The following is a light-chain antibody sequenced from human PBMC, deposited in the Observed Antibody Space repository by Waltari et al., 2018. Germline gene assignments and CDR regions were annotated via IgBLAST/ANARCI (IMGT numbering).Light chain of an antibody. J-gene: IGKJ5*01. Sequence: DIQMTQSPSSLSASVGDRVTITCQATEDITNYLNWYQQKPGKVPKLLIYEASNLETGVPSRFSGSGSGTDFTFAISSLQPEDVATYYCQQYHDLPTFGQGTRLEIK. CDR1: EDITNY. CDR2: EAS. CDR3: QQYHDLPT. V-gene: IGKV1-33*01.